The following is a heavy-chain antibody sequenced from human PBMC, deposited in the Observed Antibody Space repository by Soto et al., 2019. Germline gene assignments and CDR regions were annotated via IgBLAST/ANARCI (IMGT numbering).Heavy chain of an antibody. CDR1: RGTFNNYA. J-gene: IGHJ6*02. Sequence: QVQLVQSGAEVKMPGSSVKVSCRASRGTFNNYAISWVRQAPGQGLEWMGGIIPVFGTTNYAQKFQGRVTITADESTSTAYMELSSLRSKDTAVYYCAREKQLAAHGMDVWGQGTTVTVS. V-gene: IGHV1-69*01. CDR3: AREKQLAAHGMDV. CDR2: IIPVFGTT. D-gene: IGHD6-6*01.